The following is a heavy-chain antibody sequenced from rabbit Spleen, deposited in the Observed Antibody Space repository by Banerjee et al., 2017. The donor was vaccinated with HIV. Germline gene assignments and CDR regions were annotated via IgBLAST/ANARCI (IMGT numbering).Heavy chain of an antibody. CDR2: IDPIFGRT. Sequence: QEQLVESGGGLVQPGGSLKLSCKASGFDFSDYGVTWVRQAPGKGLEWIGYIDPIFGRTYYATWVNGRFTISSHNAQNTLYLQLNSLTTADTATYFCARDLTGVIGWNFKLWGQGTLVTVS. D-gene: IGHD1-1*01. CDR1: GFDFSDYG. CDR3: ARDLTGVIGWNFKL. J-gene: IGHJ4*01. V-gene: IGHV1S47*01.